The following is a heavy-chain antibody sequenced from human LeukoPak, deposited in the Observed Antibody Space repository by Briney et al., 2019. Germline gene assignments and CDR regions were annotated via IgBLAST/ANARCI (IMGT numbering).Heavy chain of an antibody. V-gene: IGHV4-39*01. CDR1: GGSISSSSYY. D-gene: IGHD3-3*01. CDR2: IYYSGST. Sequence: PSETLSLTCTVSGGSISSSSYYWGWIRQPPGKGLEWIGSIYYSGSTYYNPSLKSRVTISVDTSKNQFSLKLSSVTAADTAVYYCARPNYDFWSGYSYYFDYWGQGTLVTVSS. J-gene: IGHJ4*02. CDR3: ARPNYDFWSGYSYYFDY.